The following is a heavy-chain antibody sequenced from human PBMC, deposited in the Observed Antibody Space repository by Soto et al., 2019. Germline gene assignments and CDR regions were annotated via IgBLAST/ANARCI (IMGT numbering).Heavy chain of an antibody. D-gene: IGHD1-26*01. CDR2: ISASGGST. CDR1: GITLSSYA. V-gene: IGHV3-23*01. Sequence: GGSLKLSCAASGITLSSYAMSWVRQAPGKGPEWVSGISASGGSTSYADSVKGRFTISRDNSKNTLYLQMNSLRADDTAVYHCAKGQNSGTYRFYFDYWGQGALVTVSS. J-gene: IGHJ4*02. CDR3: AKGQNSGTYRFYFDY.